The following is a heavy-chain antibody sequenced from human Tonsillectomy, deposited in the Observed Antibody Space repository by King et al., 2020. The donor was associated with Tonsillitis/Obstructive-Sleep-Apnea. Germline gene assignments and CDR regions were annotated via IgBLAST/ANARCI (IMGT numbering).Heavy chain of an antibody. J-gene: IGHJ4*02. CDR1: GFTFSSYW. D-gene: IGHD4-11*01. CDR2: IKKDGSEK. CDR3: ARGYSNYRSVGY. V-gene: IGHV3-7*04. Sequence: VQLVESGGGLVQPGGSLRLSCAASGFTFSSYWMSWVRQAPGKGLEWVANIKKDGSEKYYVDSEKGRFTISIEKAKNSLYLQMNSLRAEDTAVYYCARGYSNYRSVGYWGQGTLVTVSS.